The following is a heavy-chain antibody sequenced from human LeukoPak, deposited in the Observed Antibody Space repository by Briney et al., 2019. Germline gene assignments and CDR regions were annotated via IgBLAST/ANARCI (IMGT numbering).Heavy chain of an antibody. V-gene: IGHV1-24*01. J-gene: IGHJ4*02. D-gene: IGHD5-12*01. CDR2: FDPKDGKT. Sequence: ASVKVSCKVSGYTLAEFSIQWVRQAPGKGLEWMGGFDPKDGKTNYAQSFQGRVTVTEDISADTAYMELSSLRSEETAVYYCATDQEYTGYDFDYWGQGTLVTVSS. CDR1: GYTLAEFS. CDR3: ATDQEYTGYDFDY.